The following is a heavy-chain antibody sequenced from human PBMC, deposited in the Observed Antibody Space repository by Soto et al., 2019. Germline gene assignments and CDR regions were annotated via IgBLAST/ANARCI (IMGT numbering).Heavy chain of an antibody. CDR1: GYTFTSYA. Sequence: QVQLVQSGAEVKKPGASVKVSCKASGYTFTSYAMHWVRQAPGQRLEWMGWINAGNGNTKYSQKFQGRVTITRDTSASTAYMELSSLRSEDTAVYYCARADYGSSGYFVWFDPWGQGTLVTVSS. V-gene: IGHV1-3*01. CDR3: ARADYGSSGYFVWFDP. D-gene: IGHD3-22*01. CDR2: INAGNGNT. J-gene: IGHJ5*02.